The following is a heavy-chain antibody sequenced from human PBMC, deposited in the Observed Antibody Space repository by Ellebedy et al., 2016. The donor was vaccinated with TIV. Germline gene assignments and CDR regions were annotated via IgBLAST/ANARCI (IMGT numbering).Heavy chain of an antibody. CDR2: ISSTSSHT. V-gene: IGHV3-21*01. CDR3: AKDPYCSTTSCYLGGYYHYFMDV. Sequence: GGSLRLXXAASGFAFSSDTMNWVRQAPGKRLEWVACISSTSSHTYYADSVKGRFTISRDNTKNTLTLQMNSLRAEDTAIYYCAKDPYCSTTSCYLGGYYHYFMDVWGKGTTVTVSS. J-gene: IGHJ6*03. CDR1: GFAFSSDT. D-gene: IGHD2-2*01.